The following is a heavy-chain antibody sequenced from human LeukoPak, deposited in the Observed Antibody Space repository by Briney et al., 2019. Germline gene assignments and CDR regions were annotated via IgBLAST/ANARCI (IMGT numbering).Heavy chain of an antibody. CDR3: ARGGGPYESTGFFAGPFDY. Sequence: AASVKVSCKDSGDTFRTNALRWVRLAPGQGLEWMGGFIPLFGSAHYAQKLQGRITITTDESTSTAYMVLSNLRSDDTAVYYCARGGGPYESTGFFAGPFDYWGQGTVVTVSS. V-gene: IGHV1-69*05. J-gene: IGHJ4*02. CDR1: GDTFRTNA. D-gene: IGHD3-22*01. CDR2: FIPLFGSA.